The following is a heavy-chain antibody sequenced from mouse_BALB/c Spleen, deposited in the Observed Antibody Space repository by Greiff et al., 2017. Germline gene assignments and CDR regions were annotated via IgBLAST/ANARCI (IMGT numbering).Heavy chain of an antibody. CDR1: GFTFSDYY. J-gene: IGHJ4*01. CDR3: ASSGSSYDAMDY. Sequence: EVQLVESGGGLVKPGGSLKLSCAASGFTFSDYYMYWVRQTPEKRLEWVATISDGGSYTYYPDSVKGRFTISRDNAKNNLYLQMSSLKSEDTAMYYCASSGSSYDAMDYWGQGTSVTVSS. V-gene: IGHV5-4*02. D-gene: IGHD1-1*01. CDR2: ISDGGSYT.